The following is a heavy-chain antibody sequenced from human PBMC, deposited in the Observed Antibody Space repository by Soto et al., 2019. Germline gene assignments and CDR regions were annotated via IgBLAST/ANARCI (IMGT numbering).Heavy chain of an antibody. Sequence: LRLSCAASGFTFSSYGMHWVRQAPGKGLEWVAVIWYDGSNKYYADSVKGRFTISRDNSKNTLYLQMSSLRAEDTAVYYCARVGYYDSSGYYPLDYWGQGTLVTVSS. CDR2: IWYDGSNK. D-gene: IGHD3-22*01. V-gene: IGHV3-33*01. CDR3: ARVGYYDSSGYYPLDY. CDR1: GFTFSSYG. J-gene: IGHJ4*02.